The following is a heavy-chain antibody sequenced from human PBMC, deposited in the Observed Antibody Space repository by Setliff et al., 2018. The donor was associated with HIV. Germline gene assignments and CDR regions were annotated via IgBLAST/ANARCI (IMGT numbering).Heavy chain of an antibody. Sequence: PSETLSPTCTVSGGSISSYSWSWIRQPPGKGLEWIGYISYTGNTNYNPSLKSRVTISVDTSKNQFSLKLSSVTAADTAVYYCARGDGTKYYYYYYMDVWGKGTTVTVSS. CDR1: GGSISSYS. V-gene: IGHV4-59*01. D-gene: IGHD1-7*01. J-gene: IGHJ6*03. CDR3: ARGDGTKYYYYYYMDV. CDR2: ISYTGNT.